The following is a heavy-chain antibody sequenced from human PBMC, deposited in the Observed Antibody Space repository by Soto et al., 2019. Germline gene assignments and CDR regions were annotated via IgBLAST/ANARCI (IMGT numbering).Heavy chain of an antibody. D-gene: IGHD5-12*01. Sequence: SETLSLTCAVSSDSISRSHWLTWVRQPPGKGLEWIGYIYYSGSTNYNPSLKSRVTISVDTSKNQFSLKLSSVTAADTAVYYCARESGYDIRYGMDVWGQGTTVTVSS. CDR2: IYYSGST. V-gene: IGHV4-4*02. CDR1: SDSISRSHW. CDR3: ARESGYDIRYGMDV. J-gene: IGHJ6*02.